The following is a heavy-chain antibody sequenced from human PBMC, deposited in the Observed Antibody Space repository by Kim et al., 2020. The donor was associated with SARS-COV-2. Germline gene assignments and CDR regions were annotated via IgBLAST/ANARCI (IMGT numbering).Heavy chain of an antibody. CDR1: GFTFSSYE. J-gene: IGHJ5*02. CDR2: ISSSGSTI. V-gene: IGHV3-48*03. Sequence: GGSLRLSCAASGFTFSSYEMNWVRQAPGKGLEWVSYISSSGSTIYYADSVKGRFTISRDNAKNSLYLQMNSLRAEDTAVYYCARVRGITMVRGVDNWFDPWGQGTLVTVSS. D-gene: IGHD3-10*01. CDR3: ARVRGITMVRGVDNWFDP.